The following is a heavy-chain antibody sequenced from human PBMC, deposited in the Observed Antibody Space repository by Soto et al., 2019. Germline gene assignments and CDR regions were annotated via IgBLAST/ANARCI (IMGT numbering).Heavy chain of an antibody. CDR2: IDPSDSYT. V-gene: IGHV5-10-1*01. CDR3: ATYCSGGSCHPYYYYGMDV. J-gene: IGHJ6*02. D-gene: IGHD2-15*01. Sequence: PGESLKISCKGSGYTFATHWIAWVRQMPGKGLEWMGRIDPSDSYTNYSPSFQGHVTISADKSISTAYLQWSSLKASDTAMYYCATYCSGGSCHPYYYYGMDVWGQGTTVTVSS. CDR1: GYTFATHW.